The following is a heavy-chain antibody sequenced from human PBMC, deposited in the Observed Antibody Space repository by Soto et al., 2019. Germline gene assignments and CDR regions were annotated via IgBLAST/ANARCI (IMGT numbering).Heavy chain of an antibody. J-gene: IGHJ3*02. D-gene: IGHD2-21*02. CDR2: IYYSGST. Sequence: SETLSLTCTVSGGSISSGGYYWSWIRQHPGKGLEWIGYIYYSGSTYYNPSLKSRVTISADTSKNQFSLKLSSVTAADTAVYYCAREWRGDYVPGAGDAFDIWGQGTMVTVSS. V-gene: IGHV4-31*03. CDR3: AREWRGDYVPGAGDAFDI. CDR1: GGSISSGGYY.